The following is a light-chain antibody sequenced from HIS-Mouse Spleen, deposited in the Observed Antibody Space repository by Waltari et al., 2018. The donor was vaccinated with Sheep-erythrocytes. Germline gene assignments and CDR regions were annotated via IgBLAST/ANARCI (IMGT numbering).Light chain of an antibody. CDR3: QQLNSYPHT. CDR2: AAS. CDR1: QGISSY. Sequence: AIRMTQSPSSLSASTGDRVTITCRASQGISSYLAWYQQKPGKAPKLLIYAASTLQSGVPSRFSGSGSGTDFTLTISCLQSEDFATYYCQQLNSYPHTFGQGTKLEIK. J-gene: IGKJ2*01. V-gene: IGKV1-8*01.